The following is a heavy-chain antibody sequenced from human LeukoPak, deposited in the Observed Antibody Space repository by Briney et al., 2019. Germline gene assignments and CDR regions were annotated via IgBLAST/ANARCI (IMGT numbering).Heavy chain of an antibody. Sequence: GSSLRLSCAASGFTSSDYTMNWVRQAPGKGLEWVSSISNSSSYIYHADSVRGRFTISRDNAKNSLYLQMNSLTAEDTAVYYCAKFFDDWGQGTLVTVSS. CDR2: ISNSSSYI. CDR1: GFTSSDYT. J-gene: IGHJ4*02. V-gene: IGHV3-21*01. CDR3: AKFFDD.